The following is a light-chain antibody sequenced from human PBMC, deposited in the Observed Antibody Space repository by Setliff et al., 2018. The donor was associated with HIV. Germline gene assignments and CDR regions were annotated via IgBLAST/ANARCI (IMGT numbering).Light chain of an antibody. Sequence: VLTQPPSTSETPGERVTISCSGSDSNIGRNTVNWYQQLPGTAPKLLIYRNDQRPSGVPDRFSGSKSGTSASLAIRGLQSEDEADYYCAAWDDSLNGLYVFGSGTKVTVL. CDR3: AAWDDSLNGLYV. J-gene: IGLJ1*01. V-gene: IGLV1-44*01. CDR1: DSNIGRNT. CDR2: RND.